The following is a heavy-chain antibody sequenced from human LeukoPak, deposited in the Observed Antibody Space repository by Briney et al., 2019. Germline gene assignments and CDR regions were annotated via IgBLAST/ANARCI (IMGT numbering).Heavy chain of an antibody. CDR1: GGSLSSSNYY. V-gene: IGHV4-39*07. CDR3: ATMVQGVYTYFGS. CDR2: LFYTGST. D-gene: IGHD3-10*01. J-gene: IGHJ4*02. Sequence: SETLSLTCSVSGGSLSSSNYYWGCIRQPPGKGLEWIGSLFYTGSTYYNPSLKSRVTISVDTSKNQFSLKLTSVTAADTAVYYCATMVQGVYTYFGSWGQGNLVAVSP.